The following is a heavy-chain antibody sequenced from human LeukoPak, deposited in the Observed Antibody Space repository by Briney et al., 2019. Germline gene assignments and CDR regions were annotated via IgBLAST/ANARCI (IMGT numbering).Heavy chain of an antibody. Sequence: GRSLRLSCAASGFTFSSYWMSWVRQAPGKGLEWVANIKQDGSEKYYVDSVKGRFTISRDNAKNSLYLQMNSLRAEDTAVYYCARDLTSDAFDIWGQGTMVTVSS. CDR1: GFTFSSYW. CDR2: IKQDGSEK. V-gene: IGHV3-7*01. CDR3: ARDLTSDAFDI. J-gene: IGHJ3*02.